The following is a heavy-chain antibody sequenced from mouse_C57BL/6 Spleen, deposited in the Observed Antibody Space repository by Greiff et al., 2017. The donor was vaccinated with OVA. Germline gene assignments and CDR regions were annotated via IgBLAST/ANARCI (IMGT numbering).Heavy chain of an antibody. V-gene: IGHV2-2*01. CDR1: GFSFTSYG. Sequence: QVQLKESGPGLVQPSQSLSITCTVSGFSFTSYGVHWVRQSPGKGLEWLGVIWSGGSTDYNAAFISRLSISKDNSKSQVFFKMNSLQADDTAIYYCASLYYYGSSSYYAMDYWGQGTSVTVSS. J-gene: IGHJ4*01. CDR2: IWSGGST. CDR3: ASLYYYGSSSYYAMDY. D-gene: IGHD1-1*01.